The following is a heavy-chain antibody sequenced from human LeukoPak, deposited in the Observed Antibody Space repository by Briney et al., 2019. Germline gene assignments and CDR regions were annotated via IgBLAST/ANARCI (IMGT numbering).Heavy chain of an antibody. J-gene: IGHJ4*02. CDR1: GFTFSSYS. CDR3: ARDRGVTKSGYFDY. V-gene: IGHV3-21*01. CDR2: ISSSSTYI. Sequence: MSGGCLRLSCAASGFTFSSYSMIWVRQAPGKGLEWVSSISSSSTYIEYADSVKCRFTISRDNAENSLNLQMNSLRAEDTAVYYCARDRGVTKSGYFDYWGQGTLVTVSS. D-gene: IGHD4-17*01.